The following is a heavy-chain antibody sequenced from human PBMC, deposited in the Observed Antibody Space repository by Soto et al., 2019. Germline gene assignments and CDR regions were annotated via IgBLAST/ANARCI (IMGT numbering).Heavy chain of an antibody. D-gene: IGHD3-16*01. Sequence: PSESLSLTCTVSGVSVSSGSYYWSWIRQPVGKGLEWVGRIYSTGNSKENPASKSRVRLSVDTSKNQFSLRLKSVTAAETVVYYCAREGLGFDFWGQGALVTVSS. V-gene: IGHV4-61*10. CDR3: AREGLGFDF. CDR1: GVSVSSGSYY. J-gene: IGHJ4*02. CDR2: IYSTGNS.